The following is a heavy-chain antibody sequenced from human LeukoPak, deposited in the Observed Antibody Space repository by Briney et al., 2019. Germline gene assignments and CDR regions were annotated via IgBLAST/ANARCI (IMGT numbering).Heavy chain of an antibody. CDR1: GFTFSDYY. D-gene: IGHD1-26*01. CDR2: ISSSGSTI. V-gene: IGHV3-11*04. J-gene: IGHJ4*02. CDR3: ARIPYIVGATHNYFEY. Sequence: GGSLRLSCAASGFTFSDYYMSWIRQAPGKGLEWVSYISSSGSTIYYADSVKGRFTISRDNAKNSLYLQMNSLRAEDTAVYYCARIPYIVGATHNYFEYWGQGTLVTVSS.